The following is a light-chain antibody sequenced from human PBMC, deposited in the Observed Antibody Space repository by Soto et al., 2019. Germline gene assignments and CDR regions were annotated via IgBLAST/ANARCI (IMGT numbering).Light chain of an antibody. CDR2: DVN. Sequence: QSALTQPRSVSRSPGQPVTISCTGTSSAVGNYNYVSWYQQHPGEAPKLVIYDVNKRPSGVPDRFSGSKSGNTASLPISGLQAEDEADYYCCSYAGSYVFGTGTKLTVL. V-gene: IGLV2-11*01. CDR1: SSAVGNYNY. J-gene: IGLJ1*01. CDR3: CSYAGSYV.